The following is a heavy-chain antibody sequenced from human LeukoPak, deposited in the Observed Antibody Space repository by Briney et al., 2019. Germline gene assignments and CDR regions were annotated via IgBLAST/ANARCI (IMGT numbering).Heavy chain of an antibody. CDR1: GGTFSSYA. V-gene: IGHV1-69*01. CDR2: IIPIFGTA. D-gene: IGHD4-11*01. CDR3: ARGRENDYSNYYYYRDV. J-gene: IGHJ6*03. Sequence: SVKVSCKASGGTFSSYAISWVRQPPGQGLEWMGGIIPIFGTANYAQKFQGRVTITADESTSTAYMELSSLRSEDTAVYYCARGRENDYSNYYYYRDVWGKGTTVTVSS.